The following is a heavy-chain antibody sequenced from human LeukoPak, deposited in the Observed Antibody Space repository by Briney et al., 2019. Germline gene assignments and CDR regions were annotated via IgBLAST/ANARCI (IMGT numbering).Heavy chain of an antibody. V-gene: IGHV1-2*02. D-gene: IGHD3-22*01. J-gene: IGHJ4*02. Sequence: ASVKVSCKPSGYTFTGYYIQWVRQAPGQGLEWMGWINPNSGGTNSAQKFQGRVTMTRDTSISTAYMELSRLRSDDTAVYYCARLVSGYYYFDYWGQGTLVTVSS. CDR3: ARLVSGYYYFDY. CDR1: GYTFTGYY. CDR2: INPNSGGT.